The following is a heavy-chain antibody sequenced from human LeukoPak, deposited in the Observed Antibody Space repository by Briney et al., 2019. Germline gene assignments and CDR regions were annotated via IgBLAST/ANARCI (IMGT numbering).Heavy chain of an antibody. CDR1: GYTLTELS. V-gene: IGHV1-24*01. Sequence: ASVKVSCKVSGYTLTELSMHLVRQAPGKGLEWMGGFDPEDGETIYAQKFQGRVTMTEDTSTDTAYMELSSLRSEDTAVYYCATNRYSSGWYSFDYWGQGTLVTVSS. CDR3: ATNRYSSGWYSFDY. CDR2: FDPEDGET. J-gene: IGHJ4*02. D-gene: IGHD6-19*01.